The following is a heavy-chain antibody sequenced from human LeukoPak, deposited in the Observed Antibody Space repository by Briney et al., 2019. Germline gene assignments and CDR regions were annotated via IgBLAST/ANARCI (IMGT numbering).Heavy chain of an antibody. CDR1: EFTFSSYA. D-gene: IGHD2-2*01. J-gene: IGHJ4*02. Sequence: GGSLRLSCAASEFTFSSYAMSWVRQAPGKGLEWVSAISGSGGSTYYADSVKGRFTISRDNSKNTLYLQMNSLRAEDTAVYYCAKVGRGGYCSSTSCYAQGDYWGQGTLVTVSS. CDR3: AKVGRGGYCSSTSCYAQGDY. CDR2: ISGSGGST. V-gene: IGHV3-23*01.